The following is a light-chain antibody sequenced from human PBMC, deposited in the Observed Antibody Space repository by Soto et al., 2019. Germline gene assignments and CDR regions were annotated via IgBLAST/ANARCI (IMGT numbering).Light chain of an antibody. V-gene: IGKV3-20*01. J-gene: IGKJ5*01. CDR3: QQYGSSPT. CDR1: QSVISNY. CDR2: GAS. Sequence: ENVLSQSPGTLSLSPGERATLSCRASQSVISNYLAWYQKKPGQAPRLLIYGASSRATGIPDRFSGSASGTDFTLTISRLEPEDFAVYYCQQYGSSPTFGQGTRLEIK.